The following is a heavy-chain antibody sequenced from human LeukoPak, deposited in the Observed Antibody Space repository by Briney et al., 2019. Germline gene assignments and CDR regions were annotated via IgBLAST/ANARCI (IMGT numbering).Heavy chain of an antibody. Sequence: SETLSLTCTVSGGSISSSDYYWGWIRQPPGKGLEWIGSIYHSGSTYYNPSLKSRVTISVDTSKNQFSLKLSSVTAADTAVYYCARALAIKINYYFDYWGQGTLVTVSS. J-gene: IGHJ4*02. V-gene: IGHV4-39*07. D-gene: IGHD5-12*01. CDR2: IYHSGST. CDR3: ARALAIKINYYFDY. CDR1: GGSISSSDYY.